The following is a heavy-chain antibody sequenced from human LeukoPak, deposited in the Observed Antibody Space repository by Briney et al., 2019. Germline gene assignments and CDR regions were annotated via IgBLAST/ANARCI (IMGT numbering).Heavy chain of an antibody. D-gene: IGHD3-3*01. V-gene: IGHV4-59*01. CDR1: GGSISSYY. CDR2: IYYRGST. CDR3: ARAGRGITIFGVVTGAFDI. Sequence: SETLSLTCAASGGSISSYYWNWIRQPPGKGGEWIGSIYYRGSTDYNPSLKSRVTISFDTSKNQFSLKLYSMSAADTAVYYCARAGRGITIFGVVTGAFDIWGQGTMVTVSS. J-gene: IGHJ3*02.